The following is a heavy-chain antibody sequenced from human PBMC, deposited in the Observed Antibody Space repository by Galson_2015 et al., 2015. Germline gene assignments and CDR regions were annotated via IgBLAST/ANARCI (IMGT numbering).Heavy chain of an antibody. V-gene: IGHV3-21*01. D-gene: IGHD3-3*01. CDR3: ARDMVTIFGVVIKIFDY. CDR2: ISSSSYI. CDR1: GFTFSSYS. J-gene: IGHJ4*02. Sequence: SLRLSCAASGFTFSSYSMNWVRQAPGKGLEWVSSISSSSYIYYADSVKGRFTISRDNAKNSLYLQMNSLRAEDTAVYYCARDMVTIFGVVIKIFDYWGQGTLVTVSS.